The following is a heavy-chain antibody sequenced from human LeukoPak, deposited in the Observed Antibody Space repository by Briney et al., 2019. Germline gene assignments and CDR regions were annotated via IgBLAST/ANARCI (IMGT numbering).Heavy chain of an antibody. D-gene: IGHD3-10*02. J-gene: IGHJ4*02. CDR1: GYTFTGYY. V-gene: IGHV1-2*04. CDR3: ARGLGSRSPDY. Sequence: ASVKVSCKASGYTFTGYYMHWVRQAPGQGLEWMGWINPNSDGTNYAQKFQGWVTMTRDTSISTAYMELSRLRSDDTAVYYCARGLGSRSPDYWGQGTLVTVSS. CDR2: INPNSDGT.